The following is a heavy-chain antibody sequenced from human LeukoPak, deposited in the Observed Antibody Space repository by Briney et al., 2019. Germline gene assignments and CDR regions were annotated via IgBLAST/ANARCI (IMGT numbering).Heavy chain of an antibody. J-gene: IGHJ3*02. V-gene: IGHV3-33*01. CDR3: ARDDYGGKLDI. CDR2: IWYDGSNK. Sequence: GRSLRLSCAASGFTFSNYDMHWVRQAPGKGLEWVAVIWYDGSNKYYADSVKGRFTISRDNSKNTLYLQMNSLRAEDTAVYYCARDDYGGKLDIWGQGTVVTVSS. D-gene: IGHD4-23*01. CDR1: GFTFSNYD.